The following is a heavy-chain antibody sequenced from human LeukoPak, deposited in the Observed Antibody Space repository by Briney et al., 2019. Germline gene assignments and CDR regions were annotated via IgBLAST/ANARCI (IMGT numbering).Heavy chain of an antibody. CDR3: ARDKSVVVPARY. CDR2: IIPIFGTA. Sequence: SVKVSCKASGGTFSIYAISWVRQAPGQGLEWMGGIIPIFGTANYAQKFQGRVTITADESTSTAYMELSSLRSEDTAVYYCARDKSVVVPARYWGQGTLVTVSS. CDR1: GGTFSIYA. V-gene: IGHV1-69*13. D-gene: IGHD2-2*01. J-gene: IGHJ4*02.